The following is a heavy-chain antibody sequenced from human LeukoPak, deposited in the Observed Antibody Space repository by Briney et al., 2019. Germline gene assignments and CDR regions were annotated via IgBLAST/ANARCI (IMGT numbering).Heavy chain of an antibody. V-gene: IGHV3-30-3*01. J-gene: IGHJ4*02. CDR1: GFTFSSYA. D-gene: IGHD5-12*01. CDR2: ISYDGSNK. Sequence: GGSLRLSCAASGFTFSSYAMHWVRQAPGKGLEWVAVISYDGSNKYYADSVKGRFTISRDNSKNTLYLQINSLRAEDTAVYYCARDCGGYDYGEKYYFNYWGQGTLVTVSS. CDR3: ARDCGGYDYGEKYYFNY.